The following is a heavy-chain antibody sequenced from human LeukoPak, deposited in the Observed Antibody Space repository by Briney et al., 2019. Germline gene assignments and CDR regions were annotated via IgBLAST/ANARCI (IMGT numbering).Heavy chain of an antibody. CDR2: INHSGST. V-gene: IGHV4-34*01. CDR3: ARLISGSLDY. D-gene: IGHD6-19*01. CDR1: GGSFSGYY. J-gene: IGHJ4*02. Sequence: SETLSLTCAVYGGSFSGYYWSWIRQPPGKGLEWIGEINHSGSTNYNPSLKSRVTISVDTSKNQFSLKLSSVTAADTAVYYCARLISGSLDYWGQGTLVTVSS.